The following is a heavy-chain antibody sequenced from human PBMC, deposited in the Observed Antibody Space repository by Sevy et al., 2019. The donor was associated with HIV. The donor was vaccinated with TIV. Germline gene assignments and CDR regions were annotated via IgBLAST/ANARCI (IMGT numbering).Heavy chain of an antibody. J-gene: IGHJ6*04. CDR3: ARPPWCSSTSCLLDV. Sequence: GGSLRLSCAASGFTFSSYWMSWVRQAPGKGLEWVANIKQDGSEKYYVDSVKGRFTISGDNAKNSLYLQMNSLRAEDTAVYYCARPPWCSSTSCLLDVWGKGTTVTVSS. V-gene: IGHV3-7*01. CDR1: GFTFSSYW. CDR2: IKQDGSEK. D-gene: IGHD2-2*01.